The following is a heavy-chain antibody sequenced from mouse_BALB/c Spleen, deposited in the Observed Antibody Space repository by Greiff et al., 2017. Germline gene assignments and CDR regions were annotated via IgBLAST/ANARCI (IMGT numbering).Heavy chain of an antibody. Sequence: QVQLQQSGAELVRPGASVKISCKATGYTFRSYWMEWVKQRPGHGLEWIGGILPGSGSTKYNAKFKGKATITADTSSNTAYMQLSSLTSEDSAVYYCASTGNDNHFAYWGQGTLVTVSA. CDR2: ILPGSGST. CDR3: ASTGNDNHFAY. D-gene: IGHD1-1*01. J-gene: IGHJ3*01. CDR1: GYTFRSYW. V-gene: IGHV1-9*01.